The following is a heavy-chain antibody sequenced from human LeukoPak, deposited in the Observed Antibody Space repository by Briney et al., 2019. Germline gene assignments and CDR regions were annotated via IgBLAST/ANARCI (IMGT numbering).Heavy chain of an antibody. V-gene: IGHV3-53*01. J-gene: IGHJ3*02. CDR3: AREHYDYFWGTYRSFALDI. CDR2: IYSGGTT. Sequence: TGGSVRLSCAASELNVSNNYMNWVRQAPGKGLEWVSVIYSGGTTNYADSVQGRFTISRDSSKNTVYLQMNRLRADDTAVYYCAREHYDYFWGTYRSFALDIWGQGTMVTV. D-gene: IGHD3-16*02. CDR1: ELNVSNNY.